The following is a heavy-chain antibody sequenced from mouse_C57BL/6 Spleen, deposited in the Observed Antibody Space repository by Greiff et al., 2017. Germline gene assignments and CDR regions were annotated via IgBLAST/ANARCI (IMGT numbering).Heavy chain of an antibody. Sequence: QVQLQQPGAELVKPGASVKLSCKASGYTFTSYWMHWVKQRPGQGLEWIGMIHPNSGSTNYNEKFKSKATLTVDKSSSTAYMQLSSLTSEDSAVYYCARGVGYYTYYYAMDYWGQGTSVTGSS. J-gene: IGHJ4*01. CDR2: IHPNSGST. V-gene: IGHV1-64*01. CDR3: ARGVGYYTYYYAMDY. CDR1: GYTFTSYW. D-gene: IGHD2-3*01.